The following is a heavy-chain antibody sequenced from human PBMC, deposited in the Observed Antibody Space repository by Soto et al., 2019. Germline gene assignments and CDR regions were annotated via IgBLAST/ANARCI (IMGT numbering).Heavy chain of an antibody. CDR2: ISYDGSNK. J-gene: IGHJ4*02. D-gene: IGHD5-18*01. V-gene: IGHV3-30*18. Sequence: QVQLVESGGGVVQPGRSLRLSCAASGFTFSSYGMQWVRQAPGKGLEWVAVISYDGSNKYYADSVKGRFTISRDNSKNTLYLQMNSLRAEDTAVYYCAKESGYSYGYVDYWGQGTLVTVSS. CDR3: AKESGYSYGYVDY. CDR1: GFTFSSYG.